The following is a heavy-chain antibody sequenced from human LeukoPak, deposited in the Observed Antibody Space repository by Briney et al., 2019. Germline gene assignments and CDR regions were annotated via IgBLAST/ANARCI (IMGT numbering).Heavy chain of an antibody. V-gene: IGHV3-48*02. CDR3: AREYSSSSGRAFDI. CDR1: GFTFSIYS. D-gene: IGHD6-6*01. J-gene: IGHJ3*02. CDR2: ISSSSTTI. Sequence: PGGSLRLFCAASGFTFSIYSMNWVRQAPGKGGEWVSYISSSSTTIYYADSVKGRFTIPRDNAKNSLYLQMNSLRDEDTAVYYCAREYSSSSGRAFDIWGQGTMVTVSS.